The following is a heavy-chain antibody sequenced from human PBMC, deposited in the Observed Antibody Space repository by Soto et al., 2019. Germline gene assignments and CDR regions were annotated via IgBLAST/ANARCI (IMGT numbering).Heavy chain of an antibody. J-gene: IGHJ5*02. CDR2: VYATGTT. V-gene: IGHV4-4*07. Sequence: SETPSLTCNVSGGSISKFYWAWIRKTAGNGLEWMGRVYATGTTDYNPSLRSRVAMSVDISKKTFSLRLRSVTGADSGVYYCVRDGSKSLRDWFDPWGQGILVTVSS. CDR1: GGSISKFY. CDR3: VRDGSKSLRDWFDP.